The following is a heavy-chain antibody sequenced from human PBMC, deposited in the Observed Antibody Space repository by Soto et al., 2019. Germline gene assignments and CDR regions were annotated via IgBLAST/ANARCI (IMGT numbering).Heavy chain of an antibody. Sequence: ASVKVSCKASGYTFTSYGISWVRQAPGQGLEWMGWISAYNGNTNYAQKLQGRVTMTTDTSTSTAYMELRSLRSDDTAVYYCAREGGRGVSCGQVTNNYYYYMDVWGQGSTVPVSS. J-gene: IGHJ6*03. CDR2: ISAYNGNT. CDR3: AREGGRGVSCGQVTNNYYYYMDV. CDR1: GYTFTSYG. V-gene: IGHV1-18*01. D-gene: IGHD3-10*01.